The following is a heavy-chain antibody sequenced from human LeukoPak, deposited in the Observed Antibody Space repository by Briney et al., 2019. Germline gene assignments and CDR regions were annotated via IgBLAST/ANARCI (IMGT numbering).Heavy chain of an antibody. D-gene: IGHD3-22*01. Sequence: GGSLRLSCSASGFTFSTYFMHWVRQAPGKGLEYVSTISSNGGSTYYADSVKGRFTISRDNSKNTLYLQMSSLRAEDTAVYHCVKDDSYYYDSSGYPHWGQGTLVTVSS. J-gene: IGHJ4*02. CDR1: GFTFSTYF. CDR3: VKDDSYYYDSSGYPH. CDR2: ISSNGGST. V-gene: IGHV3-64D*09.